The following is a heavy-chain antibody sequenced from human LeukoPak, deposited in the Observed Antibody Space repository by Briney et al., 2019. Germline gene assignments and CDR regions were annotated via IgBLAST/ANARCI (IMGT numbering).Heavy chain of an antibody. V-gene: IGHV3-23*01. D-gene: IGHD2-15*01. Sequence: GGSLRLSCAASGFTFSSYAMSWVRQAPGKGLEWASAISGSGGSTYYADSVKGRFTISRDNSKNTLYLQMNSLRAEDTAVYYCAKGSSIVVVAALDCWGQGTLVTVSS. J-gene: IGHJ4*02. CDR2: ISGSGGST. CDR1: GFTFSSYA. CDR3: AKGSSIVVVAALDC.